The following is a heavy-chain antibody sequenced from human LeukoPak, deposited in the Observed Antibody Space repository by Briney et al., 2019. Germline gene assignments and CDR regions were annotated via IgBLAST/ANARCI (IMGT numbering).Heavy chain of an antibody. D-gene: IGHD6-13*01. Sequence: GGSLRLSCAASGFTFSSYAMHWVRQAPGKGLEWVAVISYDGSNKYYADSVKGRFTIPRDNSKNTLYLQMNSLRAEDTAVYYCAVPIAAASDAFDIWGQGTMVTVSS. J-gene: IGHJ3*02. CDR2: ISYDGSNK. CDR3: AVPIAAASDAFDI. CDR1: GFTFSSYA. V-gene: IGHV3-30*04.